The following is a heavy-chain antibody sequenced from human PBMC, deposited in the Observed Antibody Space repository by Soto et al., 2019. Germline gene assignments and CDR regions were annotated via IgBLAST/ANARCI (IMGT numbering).Heavy chain of an antibody. V-gene: IGHV3-30*18. CDR2: ISYDGSNK. D-gene: IGHD2-2*01. Sequence: GGSLRLSCAASGFTFSSYFMHWVRQAPGKGLEWVAVISYDGSNKYYADSVKGRFTISRDNSKNTLYLQMNSLRAEDTAVYYCAKSGEDIVVVPAARGADYYYYMDVWGKGTTVTVSS. J-gene: IGHJ6*03. CDR3: AKSGEDIVVVPAARGADYYYYMDV. CDR1: GFTFSSYF.